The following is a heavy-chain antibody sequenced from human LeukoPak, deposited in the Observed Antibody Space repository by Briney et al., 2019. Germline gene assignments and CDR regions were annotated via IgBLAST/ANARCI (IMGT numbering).Heavy chain of an antibody. CDR3: ARSHRIAAAGALDY. CDR2: ISAYNGNT. D-gene: IGHD6-13*01. CDR1: GYTFTSYG. Sequence: ASVKVSCKASGYTFTSYGFSWVRQAPGQGLEWMGWISAYNGNTNYAQKLQGRVTMTTDTSTSTAYMELRSLRSDVTAVYYCARSHRIAAAGALDYWGQGTLVTVSS. J-gene: IGHJ4*02. V-gene: IGHV1-18*01.